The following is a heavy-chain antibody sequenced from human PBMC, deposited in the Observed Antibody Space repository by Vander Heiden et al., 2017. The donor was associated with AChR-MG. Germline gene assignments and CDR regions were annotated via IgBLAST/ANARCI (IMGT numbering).Heavy chain of an antibody. J-gene: IGHJ4*02. V-gene: IGHV5-51*01. CDR3: ARLGASGGNSELGFDY. CDR2: IYPGDSDT. D-gene: IGHD2-21*02. Sequence: EVQLVQSGAEVKKPGESLRISCKGSGYKFTNYWIGWVRQMPGKGLEWMGIIYPGDSDTRYSPSFQGQVTISADKSISTAYLQWSSLKASDTAMYYCARLGASGGNSELGFDYWGQGTLVIVSS. CDR1: GYKFTNYW.